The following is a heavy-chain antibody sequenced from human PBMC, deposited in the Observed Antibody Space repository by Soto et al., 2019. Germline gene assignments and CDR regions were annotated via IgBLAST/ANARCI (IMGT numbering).Heavy chain of an antibody. J-gene: IGHJ6*02. CDR1: GYTFTSYD. CDR3: ARVGIAAAGTYYYGMDV. V-gene: IGHV1-8*01. Sequence: GASVKVSCKASGYTFTSYDINWVRQATGQGLEWMGWMNPNSGNTGYAQKFQGRVTMTRNTSISTAYMELSSLRSEDTAVYYCARVGIAAAGTYYYGMDVWGQGTTVTAP. D-gene: IGHD6-13*01. CDR2: MNPNSGNT.